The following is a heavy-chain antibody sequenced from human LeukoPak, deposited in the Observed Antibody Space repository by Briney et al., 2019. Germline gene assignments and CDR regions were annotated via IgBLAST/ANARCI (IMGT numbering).Heavy chain of an antibody. V-gene: IGHV3-33*06. CDR1: GFTFSSYG. CDR2: IWYDGSNK. D-gene: IGHD2-2*01. Sequence: GGSLRLSCAASGFTFSSYGMYWVRQAPGKGLEWVAGIWYDGSNKYYADSVKGRFTISRENSKNTLYLQMNSLRAEDTAVYYCAKDRSCTGSSCNVGSWGQGTMVTVSS. CDR3: AKDRSCTGSSCNVGS. J-gene: IGHJ3*01.